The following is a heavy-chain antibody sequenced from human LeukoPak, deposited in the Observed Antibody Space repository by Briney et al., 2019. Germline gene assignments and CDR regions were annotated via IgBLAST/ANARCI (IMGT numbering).Heavy chain of an antibody. CDR1: GFTFDDYA. J-gene: IGHJ4*02. Sequence: GRSLRLSCAASGFTFDDYAMHWVRQAPGKGLEWVSGISWNSGSIDYADSVKGRFTISRDNAKNSLYLQMNSLRAEDTALYYCAKDLFLKQGGNSEFDYWGQGTLVTVSS. V-gene: IGHV3-9*01. D-gene: IGHD4-23*01. CDR2: ISWNSGSI. CDR3: AKDLFLKQGGNSEFDY.